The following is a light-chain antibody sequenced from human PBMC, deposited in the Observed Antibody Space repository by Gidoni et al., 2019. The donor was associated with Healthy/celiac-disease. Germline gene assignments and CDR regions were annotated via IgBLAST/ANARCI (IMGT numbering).Light chain of an antibody. CDR1: QSVSSN. CDR2: GAS. Sequence: EIEMTQSPATLSVSPGARATLSCRASQSVSSNLAWYQQKPGQAARLLISGASIRATGIPARFSGSRAGREVTLTISSLQSEDVAVYYCQQYNNWPPLTFGGGTKVEIK. CDR3: QQYNNWPPLT. V-gene: IGKV3D-15*01. J-gene: IGKJ4*01.